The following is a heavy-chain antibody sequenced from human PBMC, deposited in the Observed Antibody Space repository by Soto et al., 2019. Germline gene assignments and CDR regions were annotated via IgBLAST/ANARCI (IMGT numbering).Heavy chain of an antibody. D-gene: IGHD1-26*01. CDR1: GTSFGTYY. CDR2: IFYSGHL. J-gene: IGHJ4*02. Sequence: QVRLQESGPGLVKPSETLSLTCAVSGTSFGTYYWSWIRQPPGKGLEWIGYIFYSGHLKYNPSLKSRLNISGDPPQDQISLRLASGTAGDTAVYYWARGGGGYRFDYWGQGALVTVSS. V-gene: IGHV4-59*01. CDR3: ARGGGGYRFDY.